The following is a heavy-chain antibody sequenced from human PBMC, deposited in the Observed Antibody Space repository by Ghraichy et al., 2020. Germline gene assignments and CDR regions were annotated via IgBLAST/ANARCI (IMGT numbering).Heavy chain of an antibody. Sequence: SETLSLTCAVYGGSFSGYYWSWIRQPPGKGLEWIGEINHSGSTNYNPSLKSRVTISVDTSKNQFSLKLSSVTAADTAVYYCALASYYYGSGSYKYYFDYWGQGTLVTVSS. V-gene: IGHV4-34*01. CDR3: ALASYYYGSGSYKYYFDY. CDR2: INHSGST. J-gene: IGHJ4*02. D-gene: IGHD3-10*01. CDR1: GGSFSGYY.